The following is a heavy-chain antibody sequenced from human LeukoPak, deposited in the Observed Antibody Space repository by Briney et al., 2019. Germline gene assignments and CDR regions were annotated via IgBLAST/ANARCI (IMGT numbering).Heavy chain of an antibody. CDR2: IIPIFGTA. CDR3: ARLRAPYSGYDLGYYYYGMDV. J-gene: IGHJ6*02. D-gene: IGHD5-12*01. Sequence: GASVKVSRKASGGTFSSYAISWVRQAPGQGLEWMGGIIPIFGTANYAQKFQGRVTITADESTSTAYMELSSLRSEDTAVYYCARLRAPYSGYDLGYYYYGMDVWGQGTTVTVSS. V-gene: IGHV1-69*13. CDR1: GGTFSSYA.